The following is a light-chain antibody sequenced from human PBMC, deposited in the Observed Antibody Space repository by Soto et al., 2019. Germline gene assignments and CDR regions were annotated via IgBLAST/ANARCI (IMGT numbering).Light chain of an antibody. Sequence: DIHMTQSPATLSASVGDRVTITCRASQSISTWLAWYQQKPGKAPKLLIYWASSLESGVPSRFSGSGSGTEFTLTISSLQPDDFATYYCQHYTTYSGTFCPGTKVDIK. CDR2: WAS. CDR1: QSISTW. J-gene: IGKJ3*01. V-gene: IGKV1-5*03. CDR3: QHYTTYSGT.